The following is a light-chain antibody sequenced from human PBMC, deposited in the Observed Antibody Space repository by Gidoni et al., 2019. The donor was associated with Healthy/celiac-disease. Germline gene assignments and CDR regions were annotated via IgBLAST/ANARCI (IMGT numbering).Light chain of an antibody. Sequence: EIVMTQSPATLSVSPGERATLSCRASQSVSSNLAWYQQKPGQAPRLLTYGASTRATCIPALFSGSGSVTDFTLTISSLLSEDFAVYYCQQYNNWPPGVTFGPGTKVDIK. CDR3: QQYNNWPPGVT. CDR1: QSVSSN. V-gene: IGKV3-15*01. J-gene: IGKJ3*01. CDR2: GAS.